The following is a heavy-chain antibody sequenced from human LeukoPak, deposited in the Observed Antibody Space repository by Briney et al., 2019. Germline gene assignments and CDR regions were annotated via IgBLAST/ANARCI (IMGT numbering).Heavy chain of an antibody. D-gene: IGHD6-19*01. CDR2: IKSKTDGGTT. CDR3: TTDRQQWLAHGGY. CDR1: GFTFSNAW. Sequence: PGGSLRLSCAASGFTFSNAWMSWVRQAPGKGLEWVGRIKSKTDGGTTDYAAPVKGRFTISRDDSKTTLYLQMNSLKTEDTAVYYCTTDRQQWLAHGGYWGQGTLVTVSS. J-gene: IGHJ4*02. V-gene: IGHV3-15*01.